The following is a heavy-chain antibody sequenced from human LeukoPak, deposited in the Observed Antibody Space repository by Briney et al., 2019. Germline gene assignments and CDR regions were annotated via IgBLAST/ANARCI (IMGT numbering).Heavy chain of an antibody. V-gene: IGHV4-4*07. J-gene: IGHJ4*02. CDR3: ARVGDYALKD. CDR2: IYPSEST. Sequence: SETLSLTCTVSGGAISSYHWSWIRQPAGKGLEWIGRIYPSESTNYNPSLKSRVTMSVDTSKNQFSLELSSVTAADTAVYYCARVGDYALKDWGQGTLVTVSS. D-gene: IGHD3-16*01. CDR1: GGAISSYH.